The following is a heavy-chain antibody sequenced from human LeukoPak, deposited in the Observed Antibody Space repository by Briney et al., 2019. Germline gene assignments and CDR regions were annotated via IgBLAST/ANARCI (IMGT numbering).Heavy chain of an antibody. J-gene: IGHJ4*02. CDR3: ASVLYCGADCSSGRYFFDY. CDR1: GGTFSTYA. V-gene: IGHV1-69*05. CDR2: IIPIVGTP. D-gene: IGHD2-21*02. Sequence: GSSVKVSCKASGGTFSTYAISWVRQAPGQGLEWMGGIIPIVGTPNYAQKFQGRVTMTRDTSTSTVYMKLSSLRSEDTAVYYCASVLYCGADCSSGRYFFDYSGQGTLVTVSS.